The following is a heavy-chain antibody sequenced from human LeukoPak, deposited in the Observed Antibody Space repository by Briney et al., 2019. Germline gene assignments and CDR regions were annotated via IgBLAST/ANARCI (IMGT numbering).Heavy chain of an antibody. D-gene: IGHD3-22*01. CDR1: GYTFTGDY. V-gene: IGHV1-2*06. CDR2: INPNIGGT. J-gene: IGHJ4*02. CDR3: ARVGDSSGYNFDY. Sequence: ASVKVSCKASGYTFTGDYMHWVRQAPGQGREWMGRINPNIGGTNYAQKFQGRVTMTRDTSIRTAYMELSRLRSDDTAVYYCARVGDSSGYNFDYWGQGTLVTVSS.